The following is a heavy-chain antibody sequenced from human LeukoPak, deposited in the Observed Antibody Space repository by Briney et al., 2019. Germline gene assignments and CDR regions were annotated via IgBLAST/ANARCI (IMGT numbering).Heavy chain of an antibody. CDR1: GFTFSSYG. V-gene: IGHV3-33*08. Sequence: SGGSLRLSCAASGFTFSSYGMHWVRQAPGKGLEWVAVIWYGGSNKYYADSVKGRFTISRDNSKNTLYLQMNSLRAEDTAVYYCAREADDGVYYFDYWGQGTLVTVPS. D-gene: IGHD2-8*01. CDR3: AREADDGVYYFDY. CDR2: IWYGGSNK. J-gene: IGHJ4*02.